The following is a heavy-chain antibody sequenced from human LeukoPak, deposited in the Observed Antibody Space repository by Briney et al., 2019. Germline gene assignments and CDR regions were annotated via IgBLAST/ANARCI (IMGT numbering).Heavy chain of an antibody. CDR1: GYTFTGYY. D-gene: IGHD5-18*01. CDR2: INPNSGGT. J-gene: IGHJ4*02. V-gene: IGHV1-2*02. Sequence: ASVKVSCKASGYTFTGYYMHWVRQAPGQGLEWMGWINPNSGGTSYAQKFQGRVTMARDTSISTAYMELSRLRSDDTAVYYCARAGPLVDTAMMKLIDYWGQGTLVTVSS. CDR3: ARAGPLVDTAMMKLIDY.